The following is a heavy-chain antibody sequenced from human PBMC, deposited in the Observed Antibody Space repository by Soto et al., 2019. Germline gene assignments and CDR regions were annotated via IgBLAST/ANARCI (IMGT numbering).Heavy chain of an antibody. CDR1: GYTFTTFW. Sequence: PGESLKIACTGFGYTFTTFWISWVRQMPGKGLEWMGRIDPRDSQTNYSPSFQGHVTISVDKSISTAYLQWDSLKASDTAMYYCARLFCSTDTCDSWFDPWGQGTLVIVSS. CDR3: ARLFCSTDTCDSWFDP. D-gene: IGHD1-26*01. V-gene: IGHV5-10-1*01. J-gene: IGHJ5*02. CDR2: IDPRDSQT.